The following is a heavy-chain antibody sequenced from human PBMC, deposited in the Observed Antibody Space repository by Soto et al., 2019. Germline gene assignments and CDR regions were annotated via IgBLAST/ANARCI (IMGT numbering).Heavy chain of an antibody. CDR2: IYDSGR. J-gene: IGHJ6*02. Sequence: QVQLQELGPGLVKPSETLSLTCTVSGASISGHFWSWIRQSPGKGLEWIAYIYDSGRSYNPSLRGRVTISGDTSKNELSLKLSSVIAADSAVYYCAINADVWGQGTTVTVSS. CDR1: GASISGHF. CDR3: AINADV. V-gene: IGHV4-59*08.